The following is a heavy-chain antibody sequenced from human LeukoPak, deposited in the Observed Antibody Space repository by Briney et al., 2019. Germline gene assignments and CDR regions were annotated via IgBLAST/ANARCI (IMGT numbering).Heavy chain of an antibody. CDR2: IIPIFGTA. J-gene: IGHJ6*02. Sequence: ASVKVSCKASGGTFSSYAISWVRQAPGQGLEWMGGIIPIFGTANYAQKLQGRVTMTTDTSTSTAYMELRSLRSDDTAVYYCARDCGGDCTYYYYYYGMDVWGQGTTVTVSS. CDR3: ARDCGGDCTYYYYYYGMDV. V-gene: IGHV1-69*05. D-gene: IGHD2-21*02. CDR1: GGTFSSYA.